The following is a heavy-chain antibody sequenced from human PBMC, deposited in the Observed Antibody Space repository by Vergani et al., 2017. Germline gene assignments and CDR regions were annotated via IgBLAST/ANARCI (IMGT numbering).Heavy chain of an antibody. CDR3: ARRGSYYLDEYYFDY. CDR1: GGSISSSSYY. V-gene: IGHV4-39*01. D-gene: IGHD1-26*01. Sequence: QLQLQESGPGLVKPSETLSLTCTVSGGSISSSSYYWGWIRQPPGKGLEWIGSIYYSGSTYYNPSLKSRVTISVDTSKNQFSLKLSSVTAADTAVYYCARRGSYYLDEYYFDYWGQGTLVTVSS. J-gene: IGHJ4*02. CDR2: IYYSGST.